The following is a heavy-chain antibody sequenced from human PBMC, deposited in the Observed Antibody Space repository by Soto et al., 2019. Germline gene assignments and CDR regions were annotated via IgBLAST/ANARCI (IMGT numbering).Heavy chain of an antibody. CDR1: DGSISSGDYY. V-gene: IGHV4-30-4*01. CDR2: IFYSGRT. CDR3: ARGNYSDYRSSFDF. D-gene: IGHD4-17*01. Sequence: PSETLSLTCTVSDGSISSGDYYWTWIRQPPGKGLEWIGYIFYSGRTDYNPSLESRLTISVDTSKNNFSLKLNSVTAADTAVYYCARGNYSDYRSSFDFWG. J-gene: IGHJ4*01.